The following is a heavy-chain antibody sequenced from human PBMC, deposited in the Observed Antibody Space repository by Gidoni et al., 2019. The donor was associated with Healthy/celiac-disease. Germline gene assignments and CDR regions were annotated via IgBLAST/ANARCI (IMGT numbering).Heavy chain of an antibody. V-gene: IGHV4-39*01. D-gene: IGHD6-19*01. Sequence: QLQLQESGPGLVKPSETLSLTCTVSGGSISSSSSYWGWIRQPPGKGLEWIGSIYYSGCTSYTPSLKSRVTISVDTSKNQFSLKLSSVTAADTAVYYCARQGDSSGWYRLNWFDPWGQGTLVTVSS. J-gene: IGHJ5*02. CDR3: ARQGDSSGWYRLNWFDP. CDR1: GGSISSSSSY. CDR2: IYYSGCT.